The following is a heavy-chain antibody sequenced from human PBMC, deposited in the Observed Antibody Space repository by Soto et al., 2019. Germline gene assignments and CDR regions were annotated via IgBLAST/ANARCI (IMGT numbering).Heavy chain of an antibody. Sequence: QVQLVQSGAEVKKPGASVKVSCKASGYTVTSYGISWVRQAPGQGLELMGWISAYNGNTNYAQKLQGRVTMTTDTSTSTAYMELRRLRSDDTAVYYCARAEPVYDSCGSIPYYFDYWGQGTLVTVSS. D-gene: IGHD3-22*01. CDR3: ARAEPVYDSCGSIPYYFDY. CDR2: ISAYNGNT. J-gene: IGHJ4*02. V-gene: IGHV1-18*01. CDR1: GYTVTSYG.